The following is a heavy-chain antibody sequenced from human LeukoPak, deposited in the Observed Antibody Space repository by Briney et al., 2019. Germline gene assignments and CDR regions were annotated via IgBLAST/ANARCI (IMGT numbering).Heavy chain of an antibody. J-gene: IGHJ6*02. CDR1: GGSISSYY. CDR2: IYTSGST. V-gene: IGHV4-4*07. D-gene: IGHD6-25*01. CDR3: ASRIAAQNYYYYGMDV. Sequence: SETLSLTCTVSGGSISSYYWSWIRQPAGKGLEWIGRIYTSGSTNYNPSLKSRVTISVDTSKNQFSLKLSSVTAADTAVYYCASRIAAQNYYYYGMDVWGQGTTVTVSS.